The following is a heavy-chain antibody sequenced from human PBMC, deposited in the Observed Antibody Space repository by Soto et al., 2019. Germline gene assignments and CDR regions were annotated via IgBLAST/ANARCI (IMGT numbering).Heavy chain of an antibody. J-gene: IGHJ4*02. Sequence: TGGSLRLSCAASGFTFSSYWMSWVRQAPGKGLEWVANIKQDGSEKYYVDSVKGRFTISRDNAKNSLYLQMNSLRAEDTAVYYCARTRSANSYGWFSVGYPRSADYWGQGTLVTVSS. V-gene: IGHV3-7*03. CDR1: GFTFSSYW. D-gene: IGHD5-18*01. CDR3: ARTRSANSYGWFSVGYPRSADY. CDR2: IKQDGSEK.